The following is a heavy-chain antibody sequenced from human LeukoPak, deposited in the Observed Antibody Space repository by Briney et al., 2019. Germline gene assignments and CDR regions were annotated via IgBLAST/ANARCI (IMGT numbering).Heavy chain of an antibody. Sequence: ASVKVSCKASGYTFTSFHMHWARQAPGQGPEWMGIINPSGGSASYAQKFQGRVTMTSDTSTGTVYMELSSLRSEDTAVYYCARKYGDYVGFDYWGQGTVVTVSS. J-gene: IGHJ4*02. CDR1: GYTFTSFH. V-gene: IGHV1-46*01. CDR3: ARKYGDYVGFDY. D-gene: IGHD4-17*01. CDR2: INPSGGSA.